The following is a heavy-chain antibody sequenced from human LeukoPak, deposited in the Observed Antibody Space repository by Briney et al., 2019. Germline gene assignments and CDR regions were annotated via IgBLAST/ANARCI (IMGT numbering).Heavy chain of an antibody. CDR1: GGSFSGYY. J-gene: IGHJ4*02. V-gene: IGHV4-34*01. D-gene: IGHD1-26*01. CDR3: ARDHGGVGARNRTNFDY. Sequence: SSETLSLTCAVYGGSFSGYYWSWIRQPPGKGLEWIGEINHSGSTNYNPSLKSRVTISVDTSKNQFSLKLSSVTAADTAVYYCARDHGGVGARNRTNFDYWGQGTLVTVSS. CDR2: INHSGST.